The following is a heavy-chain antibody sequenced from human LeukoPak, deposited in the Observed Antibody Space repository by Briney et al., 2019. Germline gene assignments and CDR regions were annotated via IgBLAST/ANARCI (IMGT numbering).Heavy chain of an antibody. CDR2: IYIDGSST. CDR3: ARGLDGSFDY. D-gene: IGHD1-14*01. J-gene: IGHJ4*02. Sequence: GGSLRLSCAASGFTFSSYWMHWVRQAPGKGLVWVSRIYIDGSSTSYADSVKGRFTISRDNAKNTLYLQMNSLRDEDTSVYYCARGLDGSFDYWGLGTLVTVSS. V-gene: IGHV3-74*01. CDR1: GFTFSSYW.